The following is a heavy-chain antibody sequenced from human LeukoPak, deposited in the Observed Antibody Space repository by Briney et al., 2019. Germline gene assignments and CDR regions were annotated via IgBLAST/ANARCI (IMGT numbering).Heavy chain of an antibody. CDR3: VRVMEYSYDY. CDR2: CKNKADGYTT. Sequence: GGSLRLSCAASGFTFSDHYMDWVRQAPGKGLEWVGRCKNKADGYTTEYAASVKGRFIVSRDDSKKSLYLQMNSLKTEDTAIYYCVRVMEYSYDYRGQGILVTVSS. V-gene: IGHV3-72*01. D-gene: IGHD5-12*01. CDR1: GFTFSDHY. J-gene: IGHJ4*02.